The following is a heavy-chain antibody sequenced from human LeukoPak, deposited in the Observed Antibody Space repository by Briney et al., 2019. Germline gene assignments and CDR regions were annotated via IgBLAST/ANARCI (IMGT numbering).Heavy chain of an antibody. CDR1: GFTLTSYG. CDR2: ISYDGSNK. CDR3: ANVGRANYFDY. D-gene: IGHD1-26*01. J-gene: IGHJ4*02. V-gene: IGHV3-30*18. Sequence: GGSLRLSCEASGFTLTSYGVHWVRQAPGKGLEWVAVISYDGSNKYYADSVKGRFTISRDNSKNTLYLQMNSLRAEDTAVYYCANVGRANYFDYWGQGTLVTVSS.